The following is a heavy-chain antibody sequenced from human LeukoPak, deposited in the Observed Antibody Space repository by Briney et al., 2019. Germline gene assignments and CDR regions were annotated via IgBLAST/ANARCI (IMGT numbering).Heavy chain of an antibody. V-gene: IGHV3-48*03. D-gene: IGHD3-10*02. CDR3: AELGITMIGGV. CDR1: GFTFSSYE. J-gene: IGHJ6*04. CDR2: ISSSGSTI. Sequence: GGSLRLSCAASGFTFSSYEMSWVRQAPGKGLGWVSYISSSGSTIYYADSVKGRFTISRDNAKNSLYLQMNSLRAEDTAVYYCAELGITMIGGVWGKGTTVIISS.